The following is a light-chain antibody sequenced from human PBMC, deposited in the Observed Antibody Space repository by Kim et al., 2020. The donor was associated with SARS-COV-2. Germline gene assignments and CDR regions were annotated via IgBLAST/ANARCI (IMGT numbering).Light chain of an antibody. J-gene: IGLJ2*01. Sequence: SYELTQPPSVSVAPGKTARFTCGGNDIGSKTVNWYQQKPGQAPVLVIYYDNDRPSGIPERFSGSHSGNTATLTISRVEVGDEADYYCQVWDSSDDRVVFGGGTQLTVL. CDR3: QVWDSSDDRVV. CDR2: YDN. V-gene: IGLV3-21*04. CDR1: DIGSKT.